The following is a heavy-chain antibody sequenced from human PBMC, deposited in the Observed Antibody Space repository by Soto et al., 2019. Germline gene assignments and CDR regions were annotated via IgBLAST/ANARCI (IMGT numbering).Heavy chain of an antibody. CDR1: GYTFTSYY. CDR3: ARVVVVPAADPTWDVDI. D-gene: IGHD2-2*01. Sequence: ASVKVSCKASGYTFTSYYMHWVRQAPGQGLEWMGIINPSGGSTSYAQKFQGRVTMTRDTSTSTVYMELSSLRSEDTAVYYCARVVVVPAADPTWDVDIWGQGTMVTVSS. V-gene: IGHV1-46*03. J-gene: IGHJ3*02. CDR2: INPSGGST.